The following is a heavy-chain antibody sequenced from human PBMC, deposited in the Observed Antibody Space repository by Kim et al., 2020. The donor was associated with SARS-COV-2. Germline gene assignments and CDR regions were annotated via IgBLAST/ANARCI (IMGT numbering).Heavy chain of an antibody. CDR2: IKRDGSET. V-gene: IGHV3-7*01. CDR1: GFTLGIYW. J-gene: IGHJ4*02. CDR3: ARDYYGSGHYYD. Sequence: GGSLRLSCAASGFTLGIYWMNWVRQAPGKGLEWVANIKRDGSETHYMDSVKGRFTISRDNNKNSLYLQMNSLRAEDTALYYCARDYYGSGHYYDWGQGTLVTVSS. D-gene: IGHD3-10*01.